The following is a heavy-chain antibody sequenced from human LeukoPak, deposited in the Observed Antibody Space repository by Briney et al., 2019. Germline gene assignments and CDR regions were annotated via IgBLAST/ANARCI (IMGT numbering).Heavy chain of an antibody. Sequence: GGSLRLSCSASGFTFSRYAMHWVRQAPGKGLEYVSAISSNGGSTYYADSVKGRFTISRDNSKNTLYLQMNSLRAEDTAVYYCARDKLGGPGGWGQGTLVTVSS. CDR1: GFTFSRYA. D-gene: IGHD3-16*01. J-gene: IGHJ4*02. CDR2: ISSNGGST. CDR3: ARDKLGGPGG. V-gene: IGHV3-64*04.